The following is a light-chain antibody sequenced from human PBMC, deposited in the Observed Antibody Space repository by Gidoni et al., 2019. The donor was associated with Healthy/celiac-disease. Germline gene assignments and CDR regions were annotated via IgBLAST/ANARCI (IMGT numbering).Light chain of an antibody. CDR3: MQALQTWT. CDR1: QRLLHSNGYNY. J-gene: IGKJ1*01. Sequence: DIVMTQSPLSLPVTPGEPSSISCRSSQRLLHSNGYNYLDWYLQKPGQSPQLLIYLGSNRASGVPERCSGSGGGTDFTLKISRVEAEDVGGYYCMQALQTWTFGQGTKVEIK. V-gene: IGKV2-28*01. CDR2: LGS.